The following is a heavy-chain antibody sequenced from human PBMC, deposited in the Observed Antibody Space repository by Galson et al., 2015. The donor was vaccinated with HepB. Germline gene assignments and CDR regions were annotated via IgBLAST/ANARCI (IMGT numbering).Heavy chain of an antibody. D-gene: IGHD6-19*01. CDR3: AKPPAVAVPAYFDY. CDR1: GFTFSSYG. V-gene: IGHV3-30*02. J-gene: IGHJ4*02. Sequence: SLRLSCAASGFTFSSYGMHWVRQAPGKGLEWVAFIRYDGSNKYYADSVKGRFTISRDNSKNTLYLQMNSLRAEDTAVYYCAKPPAVAVPAYFDYWGQGTLVTVSS. CDR2: IRYDGSNK.